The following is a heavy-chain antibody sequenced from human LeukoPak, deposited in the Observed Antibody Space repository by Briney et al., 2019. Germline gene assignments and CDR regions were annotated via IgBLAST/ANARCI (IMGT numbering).Heavy chain of an antibody. Sequence: PSGTLSLTCDVSGGSIMTTNWWSWVRQPPNKGLEWIGEVHLNGATNYNPSLKSRVTISVDKSKNQFSLKLSSVTAADTAVYYCARESYYYDSSGLLDYWGQGTLVTVSS. CDR1: GGSIMTTNW. CDR2: VHLNGAT. D-gene: IGHD3-22*01. CDR3: ARESYYYDSSGLLDY. V-gene: IGHV4-4*02. J-gene: IGHJ4*02.